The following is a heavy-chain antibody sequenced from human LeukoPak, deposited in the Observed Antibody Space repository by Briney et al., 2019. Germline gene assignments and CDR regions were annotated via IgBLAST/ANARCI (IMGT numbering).Heavy chain of an antibody. V-gene: IGHV1-69*13. J-gene: IGHJ4*02. D-gene: IGHD3-22*01. CDR3: ARAHPTYYYDSSGYYLDY. CDR1: GGTFSSYA. Sequence: GASVKVSCKASGGTFSSYAISWVRQAPGQGLEWMGGIIPIFGTANYAQKFQGRVTITADESTSTAYMELSSLRSEDTAVYYCARAHPTYYYDSSGYYLDYWGQGTLVTVSS. CDR2: IIPIFGTA.